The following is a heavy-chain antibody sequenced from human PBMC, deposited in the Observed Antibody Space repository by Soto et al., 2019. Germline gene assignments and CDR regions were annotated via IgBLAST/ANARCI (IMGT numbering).Heavy chain of an antibody. CDR3: ATDVVGVAATPSEHDAFDI. D-gene: IGHD2-15*01. Sequence: ASVKVSCKASGYTFTSYDINWVRQATGQGLEWMGWMNPNSGNTGYAQKFQGRVTMTRNTSISTAYMELSSLRSEDTAVYYCATDVVGVAATPSEHDAFDIWGQGTMVTVSS. V-gene: IGHV1-8*01. CDR1: GYTFTSYD. CDR2: MNPNSGNT. J-gene: IGHJ3*02.